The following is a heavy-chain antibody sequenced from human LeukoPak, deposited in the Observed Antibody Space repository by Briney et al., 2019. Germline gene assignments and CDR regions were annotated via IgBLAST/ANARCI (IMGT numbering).Heavy chain of an antibody. D-gene: IGHD7-27*01. J-gene: IGHJ4*02. CDR3: ARDLAWGFFDY. V-gene: IGHV3-30*02. CDR1: GFTFSSYG. CDR2: IRYDGSTK. Sequence: GASLSLSCAASGFTFSSYGMHWVRQAPGKGLEWVAFIRYDGSTKYYADSVKGRLTISRDDSKNTLSLQMNSQRVEDTAVYYCARDLAWGFFDYWGQGTLVTVSS.